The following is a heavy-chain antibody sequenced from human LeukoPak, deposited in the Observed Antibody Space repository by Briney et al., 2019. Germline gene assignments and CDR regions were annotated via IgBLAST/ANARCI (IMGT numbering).Heavy chain of an antibody. CDR3: ASIAVAGGDY. CDR2: ISYDGSNK. D-gene: IGHD6-19*01. V-gene: IGHV3-30-3*01. CDR1: GFTFSSYA. Sequence: GGSLRLSCAASGFTFSSYAVHWVRQAPGKGLEWVAVISYDGSNKYYADSVKGRFTISRDNSKNTLYLQMNSLRAEDTAVYYCASIAVAGGDYWGQGTLVTVSS. J-gene: IGHJ4*02.